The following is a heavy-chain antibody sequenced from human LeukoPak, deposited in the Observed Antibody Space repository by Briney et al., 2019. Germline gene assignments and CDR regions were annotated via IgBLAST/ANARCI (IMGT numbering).Heavy chain of an antibody. V-gene: IGHV3-48*04. Sequence: GGSLRLSCAASGFTFSTYAMHWVRQAPGKGLEWVSYISSSGSTIYYADSVKGRFTISRDNAKNSLYLQMNSLRAEDTAVYYCARRYYDSSGYYYFDYWGQGTLVTVSS. CDR2: ISSSGSTI. J-gene: IGHJ4*02. D-gene: IGHD3-22*01. CDR1: GFTFSTYA. CDR3: ARRYYDSSGYYYFDY.